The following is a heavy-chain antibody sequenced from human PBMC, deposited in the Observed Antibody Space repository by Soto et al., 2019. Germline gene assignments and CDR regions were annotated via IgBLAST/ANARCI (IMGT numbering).Heavy chain of an antibody. J-gene: IGHJ4*02. CDR3: ARSLSVDTAMVYGY. CDR2: IYHSGST. CDR1: GGSISSGGSF. V-gene: IGHV4-30-2*02. D-gene: IGHD5-18*01. Sequence: TLSLTCAVAGGSISSGGSFWSWIRQPPGKGLEWIGYIYHSGSTYYNPSLKSRVTISVDTSKNQFSLKLSSVTAADTAVYYCARSLSVDTAMVYGYWGQGTLVTVSS.